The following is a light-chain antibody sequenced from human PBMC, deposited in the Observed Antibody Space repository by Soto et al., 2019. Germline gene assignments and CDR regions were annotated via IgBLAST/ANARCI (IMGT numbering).Light chain of an antibody. V-gene: IGKV3D-7*01. CDR1: QSVSSSY. J-gene: IGKJ4*01. CDR2: GAS. CDR3: QQDYNLPFT. Sequence: EIVMTQSPATLSLSPGERATLSCRASQSVSSSYLSWYQQKPGQAPRLLIYGASTRATGIPARFSGSGSGTDFTLTISSLQSEDFAVYYCQQDYNLPFTFGGGTKVDIK.